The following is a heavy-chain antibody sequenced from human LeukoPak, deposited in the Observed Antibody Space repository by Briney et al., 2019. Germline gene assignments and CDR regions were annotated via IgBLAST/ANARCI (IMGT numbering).Heavy chain of an antibody. D-gene: IGHD6-13*01. CDR1: GYTFTGYY. J-gene: IGHJ4*02. Sequence: ASVKVSCKGSGYTFTGYYMHWVRQAPGQGLEWMGWISAYNGNTNYAQKLQGRVTMTTDTSTSTAYMELRSLRSDDTAVYYCARARIEQQPYDYWGQGTLVTVSS. CDR2: ISAYNGNT. CDR3: ARARIEQQPYDY. V-gene: IGHV1-18*04.